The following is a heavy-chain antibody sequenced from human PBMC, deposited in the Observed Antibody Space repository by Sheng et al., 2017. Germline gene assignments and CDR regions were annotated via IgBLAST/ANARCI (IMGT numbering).Heavy chain of an antibody. J-gene: IGHJ4*02. CDR3: AVSHRGYSYGFDY. V-gene: IGHV1-69*01. CDR2: IIPIFKTV. D-gene: IGHD5-18*01. CDR1: GGTFATST. Sequence: QLQLVQSGAEVKTPGSSVKVSCKASGGTFATSTIAWVRQAPGQGLGWVASIIPIFKTVNYAQRFQDRVTMTADESTDSAYMELISLISADTAVYYCAVSHRGYSYGFDYWGQGTLVTVSS.